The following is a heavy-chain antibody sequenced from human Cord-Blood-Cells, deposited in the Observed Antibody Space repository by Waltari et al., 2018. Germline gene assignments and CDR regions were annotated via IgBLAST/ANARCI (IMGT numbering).Heavy chain of an antibody. CDR2: SNHSGST. D-gene: IGHD6-6*01. CDR1: GGSFSGYY. J-gene: IGHJ4*02. CDR3: ARGNEQLEGGDY. Sequence: QVQLQQWGAGPLKHSETLSLTGAVYGGSFSGYYWSWLRQPPGKVLEWIGESNHSGSTNYNPSLKSRVTISVDTSKNQFSRKLSSVTAADTAVYYWARGNEQLEGGDYWGQGTLVTVSS. V-gene: IGHV4-34*01.